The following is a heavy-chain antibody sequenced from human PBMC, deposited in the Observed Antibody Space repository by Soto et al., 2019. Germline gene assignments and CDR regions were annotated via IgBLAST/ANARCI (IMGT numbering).Heavy chain of an antibody. Sequence: SETLSLTCTVSGGSVSSGSYYWSWIRQHPGRGLEWIGYIYYTGNTYYNPSLKSRLAISVDTSKNQFSLKLTSVTAADTAVYYCARDRSADRFVQYFQHWGPGTLVTVSS. V-gene: IGHV4-31*03. CDR1: GGSVSSGSYY. CDR3: ARDRSADRFVQYFQH. CDR2: IYYTGNT. D-gene: IGHD6-19*01. J-gene: IGHJ1*01.